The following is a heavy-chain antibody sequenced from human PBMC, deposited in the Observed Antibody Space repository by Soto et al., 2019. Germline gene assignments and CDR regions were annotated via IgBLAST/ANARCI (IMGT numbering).Heavy chain of an antibody. J-gene: IGHJ4*01. D-gene: IGHD2-8*02. CDR3: VKDSSSVVYVPFDF. V-gene: IGHV3-9*01. CDR2: ISWNSGSI. Sequence: EVQLVESGGGLVQPGRSLRLSCAASGFTFDDYAMHWVRQAPGKGLEWVSGISWNSGSIGYEDSVKGRFTISRDNAKNSLYLQMNILRAEDTALYYCVKDSSSVVYVPFDFWGHGTLVTVSS. CDR1: GFTFDDYA.